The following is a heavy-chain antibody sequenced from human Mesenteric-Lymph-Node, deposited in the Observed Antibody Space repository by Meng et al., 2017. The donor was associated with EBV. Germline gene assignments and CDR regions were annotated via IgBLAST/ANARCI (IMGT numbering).Heavy chain of an antibody. Sequence: QVQLQEPGPGLVKPSGPLPLTCAVSGGSLSSRNWWSWVRQPPGKGLEWIGEIYHSGSTNYNPSLKSRVTISVDESKNQFSLRLSSVTAADTAVYYCARVGAYCGGDCYHPRWGQGTLVTVSS. CDR1: GGSLSSRNW. V-gene: IGHV4-4*02. CDR2: IYHSGST. CDR3: ARVGAYCGGDCYHPR. J-gene: IGHJ4*02. D-gene: IGHD2-21*02.